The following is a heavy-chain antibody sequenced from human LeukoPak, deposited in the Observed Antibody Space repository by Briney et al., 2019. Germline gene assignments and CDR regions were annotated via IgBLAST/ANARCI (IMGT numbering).Heavy chain of an antibody. Sequence: GRSLRLSCAASGFTFSSYGMHWVRQAPGKGLEWVANIKQDGSEKYYVDSVKGRFTISRDNAKNSLYLQMNSLRAEDTAVYYCARDRYYGWPTWYYGMDAWGQGTTVTVSS. CDR3: ARDRYYGWPTWYYGMDA. V-gene: IGHV3-7*01. CDR1: GFTFSSYG. J-gene: IGHJ6*02. D-gene: IGHD3-10*01. CDR2: IKQDGSEK.